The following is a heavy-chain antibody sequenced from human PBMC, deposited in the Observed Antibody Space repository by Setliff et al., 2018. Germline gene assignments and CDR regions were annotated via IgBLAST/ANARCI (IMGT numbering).Heavy chain of an antibody. J-gene: IGHJ5*01. CDR1: GGSMSNYF. CDR2: ISSGGST. Sequence: SETLSLTCSVAGGSMSNYFWSWVRRPPGKGLEWIGFISSGGSTIYSPSLKSRVTTSIDTSKNQFSLKLSSVTAADTAVYYCARARYCSGGRCYWTWLDSWAQGTLVTVSS. V-gene: IGHV4-4*08. D-gene: IGHD2-15*01. CDR3: ARARYCSGGRCYWTWLDS.